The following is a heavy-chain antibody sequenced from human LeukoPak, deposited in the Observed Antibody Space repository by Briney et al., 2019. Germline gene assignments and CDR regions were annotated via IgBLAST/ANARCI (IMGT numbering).Heavy chain of an antibody. Sequence: GGSLRLSCAASGFTFSSYAMSWVRQAPGKGLEWVSAISGSGGSTYYADSVKGRFTISRDNSKNTLYPQMNSLRAEDTAVYYCAKDSYPVDTAIGYWGQGTLVTVSS. V-gene: IGHV3-23*01. D-gene: IGHD5-18*01. CDR2: ISGSGGST. CDR3: AKDSYPVDTAIGY. CDR1: GFTFSSYA. J-gene: IGHJ4*02.